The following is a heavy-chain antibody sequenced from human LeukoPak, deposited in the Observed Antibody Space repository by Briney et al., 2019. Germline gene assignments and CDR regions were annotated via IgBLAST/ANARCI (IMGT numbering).Heavy chain of an antibody. D-gene: IGHD2/OR15-2a*01. J-gene: IGHJ4*02. CDR3: ARVSFCPRCHFDY. CDR2: ISRDGSSA. V-gene: IGHV3-74*03. Sequence: PGGSLRLSCAASGFSFSSYWMHWVRQAPGKGLVWVARISRDGSSALSADSVRGRFTISRDNADNTLYLQLNSLRAEDTAVYYCARVSFCPRCHFDYWGQGTLVTVSS. CDR1: GFSFSSYW.